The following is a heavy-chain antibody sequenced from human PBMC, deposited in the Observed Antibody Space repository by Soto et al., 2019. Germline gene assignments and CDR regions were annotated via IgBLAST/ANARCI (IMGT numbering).Heavy chain of an antibody. CDR1: GFTFSSYG. Sequence: GGSLRLSCAASGFTFSSYGMHWVRQAPGKGLEWVAVIWYDGSNKYYADSVKGRFTISRDDSKNTLCLQMNSLRAEDTAVYYCARDKGVVPAAMGPSVPWGQGTLVTVS. CDR2: IWYDGSNK. V-gene: IGHV3-33*01. CDR3: ARDKGVVPAAMGPSVP. J-gene: IGHJ5*02. D-gene: IGHD2-2*01.